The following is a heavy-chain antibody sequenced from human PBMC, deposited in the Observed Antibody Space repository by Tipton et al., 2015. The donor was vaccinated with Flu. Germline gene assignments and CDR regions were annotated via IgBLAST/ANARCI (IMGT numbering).Heavy chain of an antibody. D-gene: IGHD6-19*01. CDR1: GFTFTRYA. J-gene: IGHJ4*02. CDR2: ISGGGGTT. Sequence: SLRLSCAASGFTFTRYAMSWVRQAPGKGLEWVSAISGGGGTTYYAGSVKGRFIISRDNSKNTLYLQMNSLRAEDTAIYYCAKVIPEKVAGLDYWGQGTLVTVSS. CDR3: AKVIPEKVAGLDY. V-gene: IGHV3-23*01.